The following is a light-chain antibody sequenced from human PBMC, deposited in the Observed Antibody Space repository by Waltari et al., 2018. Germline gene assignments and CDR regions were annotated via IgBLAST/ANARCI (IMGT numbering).Light chain of an antibody. CDR1: SSDVGGYNF. CDR2: DVT. V-gene: IGLV2-14*04. J-gene: IGLJ1*01. CDR3: SSYTSTSSYV. Sequence: SPGQSITISCTGTSSDVGGYNFVSWYQQHPGKAPKLIIYDVTERPSGVSHRFSGSKSGNTASLTISGLQAEDEADYYCSSYTSTSSYVFGAETKVTVL.